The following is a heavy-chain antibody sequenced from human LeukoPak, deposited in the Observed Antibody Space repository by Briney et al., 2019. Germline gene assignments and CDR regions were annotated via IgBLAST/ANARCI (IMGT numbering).Heavy chain of an antibody. CDR2: INPNSGGT. CDR1: GYTFTGYY. Sequence: ASVKVSCKASGYTFTGYYMHWVRQAPGQGLEWMGWINPNSGGTNYAQKFQGRVTMTRDTSISTAHMELSRLRSDDTAVYYCARSRPAKRINWFDPWGQGTLVTVSS. CDR3: ARSRPAKRINWFDP. V-gene: IGHV1-2*02. J-gene: IGHJ5*02. D-gene: IGHD1-14*01.